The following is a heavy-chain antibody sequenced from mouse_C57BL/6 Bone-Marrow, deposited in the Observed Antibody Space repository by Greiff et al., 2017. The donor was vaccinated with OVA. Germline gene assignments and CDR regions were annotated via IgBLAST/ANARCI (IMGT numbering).Heavy chain of an antibody. CDR2: IYPGDGDT. J-gene: IGHJ1*03. Sequence: VQLQQSGAELVKPGASVKISCKASGYAFSSYWMNWVKQRPGKGLEWIGQIYPGDGDTNYNGKFKGKATLTADKSSSTAYMQLSSLTSEDSAVYFCARSGWYGSSSYWYFDVWGTGTTVTVSS. CDR3: ARSGWYGSSSYWYFDV. D-gene: IGHD1-1*01. V-gene: IGHV1-80*01. CDR1: GYAFSSYW.